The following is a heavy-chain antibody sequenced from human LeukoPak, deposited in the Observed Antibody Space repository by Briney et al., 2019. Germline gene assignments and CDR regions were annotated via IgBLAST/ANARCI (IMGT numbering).Heavy chain of an antibody. J-gene: IGHJ6*02. CDR2: INPSGGST. CDR3: AGDPYGDYVGYYYYGMDV. D-gene: IGHD4-17*01. CDR1: GYTFTSYY. Sequence: ASVKVSCKVSGYTFTSYYMHWVRQAPGQGLEWMGIINPSGGSTSYAQKFQGRVTMTRDTSTSTVYMELSSLRSEDTAVYYCAGDPYGDYVGYYYYGMDVWGQGTTVTVSS. V-gene: IGHV1-46*01.